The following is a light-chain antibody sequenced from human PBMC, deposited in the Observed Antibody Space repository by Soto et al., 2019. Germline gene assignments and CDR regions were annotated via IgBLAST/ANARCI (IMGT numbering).Light chain of an antibody. CDR2: SDH. J-gene: IGLJ1*01. CDR3: AAWDDSLNGYV. CDR1: NSNIGLNS. V-gene: IGLV1-44*01. Sequence: QSLLTQPPSASGAPGQLVTISCSGSNSNIGLNSVTWYQQLPGKAARVVIHSDHQRPSWVPDRFSGSKSGTSASLAISGVQSEDEADYHCAAWDDSLNGYVFGTGTKVTVL.